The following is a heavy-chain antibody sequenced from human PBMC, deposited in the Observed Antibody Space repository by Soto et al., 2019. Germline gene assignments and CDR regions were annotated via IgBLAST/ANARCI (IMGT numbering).Heavy chain of an antibody. J-gene: IGHJ4*02. V-gene: IGHV4-39*01. CDR3: ARRVRGQLTAGFDY. CDR2: IYYSGST. CDR1: GGSISSSSYY. Sequence: SGTLSLTCTVSGGSISSSSYYWGWIRQPPGKGLEWIGSIYYSGSTYYNPSLKSRVTISVDTSKNQFSLKLSSVTAADTAVYYCARRVRGQLTAGFDYWGQGTLVTVSS. D-gene: IGHD6-6*01.